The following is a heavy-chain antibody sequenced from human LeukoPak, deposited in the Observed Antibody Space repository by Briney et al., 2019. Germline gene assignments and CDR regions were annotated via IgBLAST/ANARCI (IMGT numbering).Heavy chain of an antibody. Sequence: ASVKVSCKASGYTFTSYGISWVRQAPGQGLEWMGWISAYNGNTNYAQKLRGRVTMTTDTSTSTAYMELRSLRSDDTAVYYCARKLINRNWFDPWGQGTLVTVSS. CDR2: ISAYNGNT. J-gene: IGHJ5*02. D-gene: IGHD1-14*01. CDR3: ARKLINRNWFDP. V-gene: IGHV1-18*01. CDR1: GYTFTSYG.